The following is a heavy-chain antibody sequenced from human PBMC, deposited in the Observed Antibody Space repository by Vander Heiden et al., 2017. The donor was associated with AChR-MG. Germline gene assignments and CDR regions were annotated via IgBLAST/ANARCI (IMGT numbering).Heavy chain of an antibody. CDR3: ARGYYYDSSGYYSTPN. Sequence: QVQLVESGGGVVQPGRSLRLSCAASGFTFSIYAMHWVRQAPGKGLEWVAVISYDGSNKYYADSVKGRFTISRDNSKNTLYLQMNSLRAEDTAVYYCARGYYYDSSGYYSTPNWGQGTLVTVSS. J-gene: IGHJ4*02. V-gene: IGHV3-30-3*01. D-gene: IGHD3-22*01. CDR1: GFTFSIYA. CDR2: ISYDGSNK.